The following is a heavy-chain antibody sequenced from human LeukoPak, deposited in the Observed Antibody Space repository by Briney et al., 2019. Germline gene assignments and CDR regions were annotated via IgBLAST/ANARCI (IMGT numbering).Heavy chain of an antibody. Sequence: GGSVRLSCAASGFTFSSYVMHWVRQAPAKGPEWVALICYDGRSKHYADSVRGRFTISRDNSKNTLYLQMNSLRAEDTAVYYCARDFELSHWGQGTLVTVSS. CDR1: GFTFSSYV. D-gene: IGHD3-16*02. CDR2: ICYDGRSK. CDR3: ARDFELSH. J-gene: IGHJ4*02. V-gene: IGHV3-33*08.